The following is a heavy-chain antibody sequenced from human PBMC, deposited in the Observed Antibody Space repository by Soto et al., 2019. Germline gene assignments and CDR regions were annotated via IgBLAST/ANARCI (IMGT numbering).Heavy chain of an antibody. J-gene: IGHJ5*02. CDR2: MSWDGNNK. CDR3: AKGGSSSARYFDR. CDR1: GFSFSSYG. D-gene: IGHD6-6*01. V-gene: IGHV3-30*18. Sequence: QVQVVESGGGVVQPGRSLRLSCAASGFSFSSYGMHWVRQAPGKGLEWVAIMSWDGNNKYYADSVRGRFTISRDSSKNTLFLQRNSRRVEDTAMYYCAKGGSSSARYFDRWGQGTLVTVSS.